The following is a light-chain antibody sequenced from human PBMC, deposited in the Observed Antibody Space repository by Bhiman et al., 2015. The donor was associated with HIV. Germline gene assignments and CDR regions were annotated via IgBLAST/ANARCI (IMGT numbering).Light chain of an antibody. J-gene: IGLJ1*01. CDR3: SSYAHSYTSL. CDR2: RDS. CDR1: KLSNQY. V-gene: IGLV3-1*01. Sequence: SYDLTQPPSVPVSAGQTATITCSGDKLSNQYVSWYQQKSGQSPVMVIYRDSQRPSGVPDRFSGSKSGNTASLIISGLQAEDEADYYCSSYAHSYTSLFGGGTKVTVL.